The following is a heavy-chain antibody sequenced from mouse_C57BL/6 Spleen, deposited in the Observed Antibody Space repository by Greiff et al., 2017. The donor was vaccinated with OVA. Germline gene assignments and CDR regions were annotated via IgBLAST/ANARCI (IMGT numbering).Heavy chain of an antibody. V-gene: IGHV1-69*01. CDR2: IDPSDSYT. CDR3: ARWGYGSRYFDY. J-gene: IGHJ2*01. Sequence: VQLQQPGAELVMPGASVKLSCKASGYTFTSYWMHWVKQRPGQGLEWIGEIDPSDSYTNYNQKFKGKSTLTVDKSSSTAYMQLSSLTSEDSAVYYCARWGYGSRYFDYWGQGTTLTVSS. D-gene: IGHD1-1*01. CDR1: GYTFTSYW.